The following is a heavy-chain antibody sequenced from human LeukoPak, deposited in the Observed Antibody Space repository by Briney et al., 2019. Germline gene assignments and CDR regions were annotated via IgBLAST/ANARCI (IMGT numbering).Heavy chain of an antibody. CDR3: ARRDGRGSNDAFDI. Sequence: PSETLSLTCTVSGGSISSYYWSWIRQPPGKGLEWIGYIYYSGSTNYNPSLKSRVTISVDTSKNQFSLKLSSVTAADTAVYYCARRDGRGSNDAFDIWGQGTMVTVSS. CDR1: GGSISSYY. V-gene: IGHV4-59*08. D-gene: IGHD3-10*02. CDR2: IYYSGST. J-gene: IGHJ3*02.